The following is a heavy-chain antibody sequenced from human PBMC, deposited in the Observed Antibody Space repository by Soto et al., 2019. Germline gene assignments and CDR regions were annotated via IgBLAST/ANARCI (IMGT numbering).Heavy chain of an antibody. CDR3: ARHSSNFRYYKYAMHI. V-gene: IGHV5-51*01. Sequence: GESLKISCKGSGYTFTDYWIGWVRQLPGKGLEWMGIIYPGDSDTRYSPSFQGHVTITVDKSTSTAYLQWNTLKASDTAMYYCARHSSNFRYYKYAMHIWGQGTTVTIFS. D-gene: IGHD6-19*01. CDR2: IYPGDSDT. CDR1: GYTFTDYW. J-gene: IGHJ6*02.